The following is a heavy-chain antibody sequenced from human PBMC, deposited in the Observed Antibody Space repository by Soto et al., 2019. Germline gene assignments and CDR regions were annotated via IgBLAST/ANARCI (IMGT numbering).Heavy chain of an antibody. CDR1: GYTFTSYG. J-gene: IGHJ2*01. Sequence: ASVKVSCKASGYTFTSYGISWVRQAPGQGLEWMGWISAYNGNTNYAQKLQGRVTMTTDTSTSTAYMELRSLRSDDTAVYYCARKYEYCSSTSCYWYFDLWGRGTLVTVSS. D-gene: IGHD2-2*01. CDR3: ARKYEYCSSTSCYWYFDL. CDR2: ISAYNGNT. V-gene: IGHV1-18*01.